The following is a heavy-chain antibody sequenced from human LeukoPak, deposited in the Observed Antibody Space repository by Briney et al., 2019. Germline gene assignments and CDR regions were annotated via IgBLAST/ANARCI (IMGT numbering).Heavy chain of an antibody. CDR3: ARGTTRDRYGLDI. J-gene: IGHJ3*02. V-gene: IGHV5-51*01. CDR2: IYPNDADT. D-gene: IGHD3-10*01. Sequence: GESLKISCQGSGYGFTTHWIAWVRHLPGRGLEWMGVIYPNDADTRYSPSFQGLVSISVDKSINTAYLRWSSLTASDTGMYYCARGTTRDRYGLDIWGQGTMVTVSS. CDR1: GYGFTTHW.